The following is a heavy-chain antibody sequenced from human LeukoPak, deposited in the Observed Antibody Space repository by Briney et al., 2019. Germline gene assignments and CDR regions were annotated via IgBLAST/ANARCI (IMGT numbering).Heavy chain of an antibody. V-gene: IGHV3-9*01. J-gene: IGHJ4*02. CDR2: ISWNSGSI. Sequence: GGSLRLSCAASGFTFDDYAMHWVRQAPGKGLEWVSGISWNSGSIGYADSVKGRFTISRDNAKNSPYLQMNSLRAEDTALYYCAKDHVAYYYDSSGYSRYFDYWGQGTLVTVSS. CDR1: GFTFDDYA. CDR3: AKDHVAYYYDSSGYSRYFDY. D-gene: IGHD3-22*01.